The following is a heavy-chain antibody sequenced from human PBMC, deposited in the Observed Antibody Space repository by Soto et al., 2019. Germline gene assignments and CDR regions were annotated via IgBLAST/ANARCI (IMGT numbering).Heavy chain of an antibody. CDR1: GGSISSGGYY. CDR2: IYYSGST. Sequence: SETLSLTCTVSGGSISSGGYYWSWIRQHPGKGLEWIGYIYYSGSTYYNPSLKSRVTISVDTSKNQFSLKLSSVTAADTAVYYCARARFQVLYGKPYFDSWGQGTLVTVSS. D-gene: IGHD2-2*02. V-gene: IGHV4-31*03. J-gene: IGHJ4*02. CDR3: ARARFQVLYGKPYFDS.